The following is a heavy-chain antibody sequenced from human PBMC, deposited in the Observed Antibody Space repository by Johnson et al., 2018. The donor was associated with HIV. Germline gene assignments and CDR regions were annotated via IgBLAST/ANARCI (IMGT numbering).Heavy chain of an antibody. Sequence: VQLVESGGGLVQPGGSLRLSCVASGFTFSNYWMNWVRQAPGKGLEWVSGINWNGGNTGYANSVKGRFTISRDNSKNTLDLQMGSLRAEDMAVYYCARARITMVRGAKNDAFDIWGQGTMVTVSS. CDR3: ARARITMVRGAKNDAFDI. CDR2: INWNGGNT. CDR1: GFTFSNYW. D-gene: IGHD3-10*01. V-gene: IGHV3-64*01. J-gene: IGHJ3*02.